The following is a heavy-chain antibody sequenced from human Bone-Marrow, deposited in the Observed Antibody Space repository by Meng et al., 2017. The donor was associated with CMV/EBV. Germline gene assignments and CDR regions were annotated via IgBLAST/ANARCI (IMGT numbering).Heavy chain of an antibody. CDR3: ASPSSSPGPFDL. CDR2: LNPSGTKT. Sequence: CAASGFIFSNYARSWVRQAPGKGLEWVSGLNPSGTKTYFADSVKGRFSISRDNSKNTVYLQMNSLRAEDTAVYYCASPSSSPGPFDLWGRGTLVTVSS. D-gene: IGHD1-14*01. CDR1: GFIFSNYA. J-gene: IGHJ2*01. V-gene: IGHV3-23*01.